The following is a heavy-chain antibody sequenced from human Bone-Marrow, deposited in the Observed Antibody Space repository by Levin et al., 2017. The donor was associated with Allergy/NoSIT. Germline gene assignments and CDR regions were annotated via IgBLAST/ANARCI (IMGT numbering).Heavy chain of an antibody. J-gene: IGHJ4*02. CDR3: ARTRGIDSGSYPFDY. CDR2: MDYSGTT. V-gene: IGHV4-59*13. CDR1: GGSISTYY. Sequence: SETLSLTCTVSGGSISTYYWSWIRQPPGKGLEWIGYMDYSGTTNYNPSLKSRVTISIDTSKKQFSLKLTSVTAADTAVYYCARTRGIDSGSYPFDYWDQGTLVTVSS. D-gene: IGHD3-10*01.